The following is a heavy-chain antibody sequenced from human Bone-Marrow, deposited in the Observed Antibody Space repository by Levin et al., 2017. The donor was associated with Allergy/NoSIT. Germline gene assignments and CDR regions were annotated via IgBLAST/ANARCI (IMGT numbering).Heavy chain of an antibody. CDR1: GFTFSSYD. J-gene: IGHJ4*02. D-gene: IGHD2-2*01. V-gene: IGHV3-13*04. Sequence: PGGSLRLSCAASGFTFSSYDMHWVRQATGRGLEWVSAIGTAADSYYSGSVKGRFTVSRDNAKNSFYLQRNSLRAGDTAVYYCARVALPRYCTSTSCSDSGYYFDYWGQGTLVTVSS. CDR3: ARVALPRYCTSTSCSDSGYYFDY. CDR2: IGTAADS.